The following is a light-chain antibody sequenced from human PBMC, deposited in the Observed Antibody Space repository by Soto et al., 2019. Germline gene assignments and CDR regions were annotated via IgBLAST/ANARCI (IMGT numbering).Light chain of an antibody. J-gene: IGKJ1*01. CDR3: QQYNNWPPVT. CDR2: GAS. V-gene: IGKV3-15*01. Sequence: EIVITQSPATLSVSPGERATLSCRASQSVSSNLAWYQQKPGQAPRLLIYGASTRATGIPARFSGSGSGTEFTLTISSLXSEDFAVYYCQQYNNWPPVTFGQGTKVDTK. CDR1: QSVSSN.